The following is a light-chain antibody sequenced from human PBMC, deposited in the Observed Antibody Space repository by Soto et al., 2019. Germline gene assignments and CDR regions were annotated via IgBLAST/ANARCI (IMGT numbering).Light chain of an antibody. J-gene: IGKJ1*01. CDR1: QSITNW. CDR2: DAS. V-gene: IGKV1-5*01. CDR3: QQYGLSPRT. Sequence: DIQMTQSPSTLPASVGDRVTITCRASQSITNWLAWYQQKPGKAPTLLIYDASILESGVPSRFSGSGSGTEFALTISSLQPDDFATYYCQQYGLSPRTFGRGTKVEIK.